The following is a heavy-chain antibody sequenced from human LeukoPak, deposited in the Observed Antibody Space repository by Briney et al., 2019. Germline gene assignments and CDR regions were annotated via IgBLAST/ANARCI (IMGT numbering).Heavy chain of an antibody. CDR1: DGSINTYY. CDR2: IYTSGST. V-gene: IGHV4-4*07. CDR3: ARGNAFDI. J-gene: IGHJ3*02. Sequence: SETLSLTCTVSDGSINTYYWSWIRQPAGKGLEWIGHIYTSGSTNYNPSLKSRVTMSLDTSKNQFSLKLSSVTAADTAVYYCARGNAFDIWGQGTMVTVSS.